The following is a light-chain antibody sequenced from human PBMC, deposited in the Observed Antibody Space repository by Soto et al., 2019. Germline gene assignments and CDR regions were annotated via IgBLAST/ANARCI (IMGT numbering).Light chain of an antibody. V-gene: IGKV1-8*01. CDR3: QQLHDYPLT. J-gene: IGKJ5*01. CDR1: RGISSY. CDR2: AAS. Sequence: AIRVTQSRSSVSACTGDRVSISCLASRGISSYLACYQQKPGQAPKLLIYAASTLQSGVPSRFSGSGSGTYFTLTISSLQPEDFATYYCQQLHDYPLTFGQGTRLEIK.